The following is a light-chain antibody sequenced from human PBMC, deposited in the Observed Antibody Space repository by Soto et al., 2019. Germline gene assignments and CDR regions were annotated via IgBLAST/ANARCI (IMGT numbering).Light chain of an antibody. J-gene: IGLJ1*01. CDR3: CSYAGSYSDV. Sequence: QSALTQPRSVSGSPGQSVTISCTGTSSDVGGYNFVSWHQQHPGKAPKLVIYDVSKRPSGVPDRFSGSKSGNTASLTISGLQAEDEADYYCCSYAGSYSDVFGTGTKVTVL. CDR1: SSDVGGYNF. CDR2: DVS. V-gene: IGLV2-11*01.